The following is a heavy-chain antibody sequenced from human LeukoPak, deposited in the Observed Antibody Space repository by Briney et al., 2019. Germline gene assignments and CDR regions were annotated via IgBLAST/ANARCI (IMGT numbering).Heavy chain of an antibody. CDR1: GGTFSSYA. Sequence: GASEKVSCKASGGTFSSYAISWVRQAHGQGLEWMGGIIPIFGTANYAQKFQGRVTITTDESTSTAYMELSSLRSEDTAVYYCARLGYCSSSSCVIIDYWGQGTLVTVSS. CDR3: ARLGYCSSSSCVIIDY. J-gene: IGHJ4*02. D-gene: IGHD2-2*01. V-gene: IGHV1-69*05. CDR2: IIPIFGTA.